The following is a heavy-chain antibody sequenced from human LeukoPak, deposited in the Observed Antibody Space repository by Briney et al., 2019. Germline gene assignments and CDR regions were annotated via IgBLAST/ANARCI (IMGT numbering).Heavy chain of an antibody. J-gene: IGHJ5*02. V-gene: IGHV4-39*07. D-gene: IGHD3-16*01. CDR1: GGSISTNTHY. CDR3: ARSPKGTPITANWFDP. CDR2: VCYSRSP. Sequence: SETLSLTCTVSGGSISTNTHYWGWIRQPPGKGLEWIGSVCYSRSPYYNPSLKGRVTVLMDTSKNQLSLNLRSVTAADTALYYCARSPKGTPITANWFDPWGQGTLVTVSS.